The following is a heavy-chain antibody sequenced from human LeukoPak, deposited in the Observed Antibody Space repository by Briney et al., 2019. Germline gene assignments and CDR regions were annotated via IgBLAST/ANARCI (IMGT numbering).Heavy chain of an antibody. D-gene: IGHD3-22*01. CDR3: ATMIVVVTPDY. J-gene: IGHJ4*02. Sequence: PGGSLRLSCAASGFTFNNYAMSWVRQAPGKGLEWVSGISASGNSAYYADSVKGRFTISRDNSKNTLYLQMNSLRAEDTAVYYCATMIVVVTPDYWGQGTLVTVSS. CDR1: GFTFNNYA. V-gene: IGHV3-23*01. CDR2: ISASGNSA.